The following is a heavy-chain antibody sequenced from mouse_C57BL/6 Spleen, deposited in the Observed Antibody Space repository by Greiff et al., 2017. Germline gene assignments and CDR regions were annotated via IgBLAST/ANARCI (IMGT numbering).Heavy chain of an antibody. CDR3: ASPGSSPFAY. CDR1: GYTFTDYY. D-gene: IGHD1-1*01. Sequence: VQLQQSGPELVKPGASVKISCKASGYTFTDYYMNWVKQSHGKSLEWIGDINPNNGGTSYNQKFKGKATLTVDKSSSTAYMEPRSLTSEDSAVYYCASPGSSPFAYWGQGTLVTVSA. CDR2: INPNNGGT. V-gene: IGHV1-26*01. J-gene: IGHJ3*01.